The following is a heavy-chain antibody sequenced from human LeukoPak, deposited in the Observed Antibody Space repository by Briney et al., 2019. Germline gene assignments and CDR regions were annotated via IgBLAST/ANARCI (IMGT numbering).Heavy chain of an antibody. D-gene: IGHD6-19*01. V-gene: IGHV1-18*01. CDR2: IRAYNGNT. Sequence: ASVKVSCKASGYTFTSYGISWVRQAPGQGLEWMGWIRAYNGNTNYAQKLQGRVTMTTDKSTSTAYMELRSLRSDDTAVYYCARVKKAVAGRNWFDPWGQGTLVTVSS. CDR3: ARVKKAVAGRNWFDP. CDR1: GYTFTSYG. J-gene: IGHJ5*02.